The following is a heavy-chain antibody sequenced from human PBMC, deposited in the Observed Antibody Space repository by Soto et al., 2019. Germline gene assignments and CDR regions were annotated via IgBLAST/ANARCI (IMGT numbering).Heavy chain of an antibody. Sequence: QVQLVESGGGVVQPGRSLRLSCAASGFTFSIYGMHWVRQAPGKGLEWVAVISYDGSNKYYADSVKGRFTISRDNSKNTLYLQMNSLRGEDTAVYYCAKESGEYYFDYWGQGTLVTVSS. V-gene: IGHV3-30*18. D-gene: IGHD3-10*01. CDR2: ISYDGSNK. CDR1: GFTFSIYG. J-gene: IGHJ4*02. CDR3: AKESGEYYFDY.